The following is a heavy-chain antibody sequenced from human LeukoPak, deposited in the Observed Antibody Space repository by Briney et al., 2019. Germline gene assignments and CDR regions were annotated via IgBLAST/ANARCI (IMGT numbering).Heavy chain of an antibody. CDR1: GFTFSDYY. Sequence: GGSLRLSCAASGFTFSDYYMSWIRQAPGKGLEWVAFIRYDGSNKYYADSVKGRFTISRDNSKNTLYLQMNSLRAEDTAVYYCAKGVVGATIVSYYWGQGTLVTVSS. CDR2: IRYDGSNK. J-gene: IGHJ4*02. V-gene: IGHV3-30*02. CDR3: AKGVVGATIVSYY. D-gene: IGHD1-26*01.